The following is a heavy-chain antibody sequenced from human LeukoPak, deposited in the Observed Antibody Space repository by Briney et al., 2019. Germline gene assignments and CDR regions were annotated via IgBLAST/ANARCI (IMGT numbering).Heavy chain of an antibody. CDR1: GFTFRSYW. CDR3: AKDQKSIAATGYDY. CDR2: INSDGSST. Sequence: GGSLRLSCAASGFTFRSYWMHWVRQAPGKGLVWVSLINSDGSSTNYADSVKGRFTISRDNSKNTLFLQMNSLRADDTAVYFCAKDQKSIAATGYDYWGQGTLVTVSS. D-gene: IGHD6-13*01. J-gene: IGHJ4*02. V-gene: IGHV3-74*01.